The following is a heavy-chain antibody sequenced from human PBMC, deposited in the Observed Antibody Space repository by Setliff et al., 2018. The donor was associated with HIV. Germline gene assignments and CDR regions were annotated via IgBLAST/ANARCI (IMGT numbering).Heavy chain of an antibody. CDR3: ARDRSGVYSFDY. D-gene: IGHD7-27*01. Sequence: ASVKVSCKASGYTFTGYFMHWVRQAPGQGLEWMGRIHPNSGGTIYAQNFQDRVTLTRDSSIATAYMELSRLRSDDTAVYYCARDRSGVYSFDYWGQGSLVTVSS. J-gene: IGHJ4*02. CDR1: GYTFTGYF. V-gene: IGHV1-2*06. CDR2: IHPNSGGT.